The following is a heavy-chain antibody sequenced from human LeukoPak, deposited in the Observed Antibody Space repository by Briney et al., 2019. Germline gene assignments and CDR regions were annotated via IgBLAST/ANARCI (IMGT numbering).Heavy chain of an antibody. CDR2: INSSSGYI. J-gene: IGHJ4*02. Sequence: PGGSLRLACAASGFTFRNYNMNWVRQAPGRGLEWVSSINSSSGYIYYADSVQGRLTISSDTANTSTYPPMNSLSAEDTAAYYCARERGGYCSGSSCSNAIDYWGQGALVTVSS. V-gene: IGHV3-21*04. CDR3: ARERGGYCSGSSCSNAIDY. CDR1: GFTFRNYN. D-gene: IGHD2-15*01.